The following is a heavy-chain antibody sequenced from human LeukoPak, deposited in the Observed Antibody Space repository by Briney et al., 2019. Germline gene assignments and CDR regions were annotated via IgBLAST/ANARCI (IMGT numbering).Heavy chain of an antibody. CDR2: IYHSGST. CDR3: ARDWHDAFDI. CDR1: GYSISSGYY. J-gene: IGHJ3*02. Sequence: SETLSLTCTVSGYSISSGYYWGWIRQPPGKGLEWIGSIYHSGSTYYNPSLKSRVPISVDTSKNQFSLKLSSVTAADTSVYYCARDWHDAFDIWGQGTMVTVSS. V-gene: IGHV4-38-2*02.